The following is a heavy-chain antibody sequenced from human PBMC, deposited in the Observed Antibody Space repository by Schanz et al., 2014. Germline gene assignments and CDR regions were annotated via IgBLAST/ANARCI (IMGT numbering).Heavy chain of an antibody. CDR3: AKDSGGNWPEYFQH. D-gene: IGHD2-15*01. V-gene: IGHV3-11*05. CDR1: GFTFSDYY. J-gene: IGHJ1*01. Sequence: PGGSLRLSCAASGFTFSDYYMTWMRQAPGKGLEWISYISNSGTYTKYADSVKGRFVISRDNARSSLYLQMSSLRDGDTAVYYCAKDSGGNWPEYFQHWGQGTLVTVSS. CDR2: ISNSGTYT.